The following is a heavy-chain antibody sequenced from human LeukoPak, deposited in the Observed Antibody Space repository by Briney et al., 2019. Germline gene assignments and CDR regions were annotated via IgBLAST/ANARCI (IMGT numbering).Heavy chain of an antibody. CDR1: GFTFSSYG. Sequence: GGTLRLSCAASGFTFSSYGMHWVRQAPGKGLEWVTFIRYDGSNKYYADSVKGRFTISRDNSKNTLYLQMNSLRAEDTAVYYCAKVDQRLKYYYDSSGYHAFDIWGQGTMVTVSS. V-gene: IGHV3-30*02. J-gene: IGHJ3*02. CDR3: AKVDQRLKYYYDSSGYHAFDI. D-gene: IGHD3-22*01. CDR2: IRYDGSNK.